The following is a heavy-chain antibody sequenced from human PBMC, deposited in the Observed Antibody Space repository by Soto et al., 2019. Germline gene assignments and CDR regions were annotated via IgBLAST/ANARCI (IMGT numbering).Heavy chain of an antibody. Sequence: EVQLLESGGGLVQPGGSLRLSCAASGFTFSNYAMSWVRQASGKGLEWVSTVSDRGGSTYYADSLKGRFTISRDNSKNTLYLQMNSLRVEDTAVYYCAKPLYTYGYVFDFWGQGIRVTVSS. CDR2: VSDRGGST. V-gene: IGHV3-23*01. D-gene: IGHD5-18*01. J-gene: IGHJ4*02. CDR1: GFTFSNYA. CDR3: AKPLYTYGYVFDF.